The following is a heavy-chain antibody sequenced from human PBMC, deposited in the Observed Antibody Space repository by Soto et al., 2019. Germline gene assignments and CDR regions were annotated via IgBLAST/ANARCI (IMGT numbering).Heavy chain of an antibody. J-gene: IGHJ4*02. CDR3: ASDGLLGYFDY. Sequence: QVQLVESGGGVVQPGRSLRLSFAASGFTFSSYAMHWVRQAPGKGLEWVAVISYDGSNKYYADSVKGRFTISRDNSKNTLYLQMNSLRDEDTAVYYCASDGLLGYFDYWGQGTLVTVSS. CDR2: ISYDGSNK. V-gene: IGHV3-30-3*01. D-gene: IGHD3-16*01. CDR1: GFTFSSYA.